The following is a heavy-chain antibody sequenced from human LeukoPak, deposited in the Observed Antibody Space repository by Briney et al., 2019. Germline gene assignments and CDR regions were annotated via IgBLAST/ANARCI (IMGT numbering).Heavy chain of an antibody. J-gene: IGHJ6*02. D-gene: IGHD5-18*01. CDR3: ARVSGRIQIWPQPFGDGMDV. CDR2: ISAGGRST. CDR1: RFTFTSYV. Sequence: GGSLRLSCAASRFTFTSYVMSWVRQAPGKGLECVSAISAGGRSTYYADSAKGRFTISREDSKNTLYLQMNSLRAEDTAIYYCARVSGRIQIWPQPFGDGMDVWGQGTTVTVSS. V-gene: IGHV3-23*01.